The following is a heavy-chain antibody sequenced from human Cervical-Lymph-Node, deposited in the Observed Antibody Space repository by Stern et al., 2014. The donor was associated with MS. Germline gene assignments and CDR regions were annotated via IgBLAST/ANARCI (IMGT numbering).Heavy chain of an antibody. CDR2: ISPGGSTT. CDR3: ARGFRDY. D-gene: IGHD2-21*01. V-gene: IGHV3-74*02. J-gene: IGHJ4*02. CDR1: GFTFSSYW. Sequence: EMQLVESGGGLVQPGGSLRLSWAASGFTFSSYWMHWVSQVPGKGLVWVSRISPGGSTTHYADSVKGRFTISRDNAKNTLYLQMNSLRAEDTAVYYCARGFRDYWGQGTLVTVSS.